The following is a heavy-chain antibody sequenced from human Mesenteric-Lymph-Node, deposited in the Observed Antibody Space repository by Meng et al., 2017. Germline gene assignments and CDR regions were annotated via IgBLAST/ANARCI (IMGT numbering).Heavy chain of an antibody. Sequence: GGSLRLSCKGSGYTFTTYWIGWVRQMPGKGLEWMGIIYPGNSETRYSPSFQGQVTISADKSINTAYLQWSSLKASDTAMYYCARPADVDLHWYFDLWGRGTLVTVSS. CDR2: IYPGNSET. CDR1: GYTFTTYW. CDR3: ARPADVDLHWYFDL. V-gene: IGHV5-51*01. J-gene: IGHJ2*01. D-gene: IGHD5-12*01.